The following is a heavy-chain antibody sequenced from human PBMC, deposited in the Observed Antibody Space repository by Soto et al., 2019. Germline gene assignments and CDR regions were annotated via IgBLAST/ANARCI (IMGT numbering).Heavy chain of an antibody. Sequence: GGSLRLSCAASGFTFSDYYMSWIRQAPGKGLEWVSYISSSGSTIYYADSVKGRFTISRDNAKNPLYLQMNSLRAEDTAEDYCARGLFVYFWGSYRGLFDPRSQRSLVIGSA. CDR1: GFTFSDYY. J-gene: IGHJ5*02. CDR3: ARGLFVYFWGSYRGLFDP. V-gene: IGHV3-11*01. D-gene: IGHD3-16*01. CDR2: ISSSGSTI.